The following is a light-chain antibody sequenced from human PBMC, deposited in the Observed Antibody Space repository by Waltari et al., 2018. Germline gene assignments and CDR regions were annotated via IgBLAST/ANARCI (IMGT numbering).Light chain of an antibody. J-gene: IGKJ4*01. Sequence: EIVMTQSPATLSVSPGEGASPSCRARQSVSNNLAWYQQKPGQAPRLLVYGASTRATGIPARFSGSGSGTEFTLTISSLQSEDFALYYCQQYDTWPPLTFGGGTKVEIK. CDR2: GAS. V-gene: IGKV3-15*01. CDR3: QQYDTWPPLT. CDR1: QSVSNN.